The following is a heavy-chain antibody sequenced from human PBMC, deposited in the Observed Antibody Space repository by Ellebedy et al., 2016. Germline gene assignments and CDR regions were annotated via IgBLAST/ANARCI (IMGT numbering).Heavy chain of an antibody. Sequence: GESLKISXAASGFTFSSYAMSWVRQAPGKGLEWVANIKQDGSEKYYVDSVKGRFTISRDNAKNSLYLQMNSLRAEDTAVYYCARASRYDFWSGYSFDYWGQGTLVTVSS. CDR1: GFTFSSYA. CDR2: IKQDGSEK. J-gene: IGHJ4*02. CDR3: ARASRYDFWSGYSFDY. V-gene: IGHV3-7*01. D-gene: IGHD3-3*01.